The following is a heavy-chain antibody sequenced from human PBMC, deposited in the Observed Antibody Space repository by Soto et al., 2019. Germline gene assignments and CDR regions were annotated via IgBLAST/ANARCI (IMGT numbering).Heavy chain of an antibody. V-gene: IGHV3-53*04. CDR2: IYSAGST. CDR1: GFTVSSNY. D-gene: IGHD4-17*01. Sequence: GGSLRLSCAASGFTVSSNYMSLVRQAPGKGLEWVSVIYSAGSTYSPDSVKGRFTISRHNSKNTLYLQMNSLSAEDTAVYYFARAYLYGDYYFDYWAQGTLVTVSS. J-gene: IGHJ4*02. CDR3: ARAYLYGDYYFDY.